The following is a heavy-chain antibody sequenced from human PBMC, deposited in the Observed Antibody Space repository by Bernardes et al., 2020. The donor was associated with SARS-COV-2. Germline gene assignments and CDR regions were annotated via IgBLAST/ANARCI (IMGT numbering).Heavy chain of an antibody. J-gene: IGHJ5*02. CDR1: GGSISSGDYY. D-gene: IGHD3-3*01. V-gene: IGHV4-30-4*01. Sequence: SETLSLTCTVSGGSISSGDYYWSWIRQPPGKGLEWIGYIYYSGSTYYNPSLKSRVTISVDTSKNQFSLKLSSVTAADTAVHYCARAPSITIFGVVIKGGWFDPWGQGTLVTVSS. CDR3: ARAPSITIFGVVIKGGWFDP. CDR2: IYYSGST.